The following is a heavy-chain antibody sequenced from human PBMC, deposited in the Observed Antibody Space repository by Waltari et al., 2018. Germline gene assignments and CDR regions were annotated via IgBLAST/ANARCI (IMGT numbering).Heavy chain of an antibody. CDR1: GGSISSGDYY. J-gene: IGHJ3*02. CDR3: ARVDDILTGVGAFDI. D-gene: IGHD3-9*01. V-gene: IGHV4-30-4*08. Sequence: QVQLQESGPGLVKPSQTLSLTCTVSGGSISSGDYYWSWIRTPPGKGLEWIGYIYYSGSTYYNPSLKSRVTISVDTSKNQFSLKLSSVTAADTAVYYCARVDDILTGVGAFDIWGQGTMVTVSS. CDR2: IYYSGST.